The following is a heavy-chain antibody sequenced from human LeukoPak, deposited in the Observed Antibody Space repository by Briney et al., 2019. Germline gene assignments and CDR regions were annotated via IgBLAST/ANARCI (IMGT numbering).Heavy chain of an antibody. D-gene: IGHD2-2*01. V-gene: IGHV4-34*01. Sequence: SETLSLTCAVYGGSFSGYYWSWIRQPPGKGLEWIGEINHSGSTNYNPSLKSRVTISVDTSKNQFSLKLSSVTAADTAVYYCARLVGPRPSAADIWGQGTMVTVSS. CDR2: INHSGST. CDR1: GGSFSGYY. CDR3: ARLVGPRPSAADI. J-gene: IGHJ3*02.